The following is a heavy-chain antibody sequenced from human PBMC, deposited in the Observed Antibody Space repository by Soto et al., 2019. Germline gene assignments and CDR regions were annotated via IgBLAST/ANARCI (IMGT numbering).Heavy chain of an antibody. D-gene: IGHD1-7*01. CDR1: GFALRDYN. CDR2: ISSSGSTI. Sequence: AASGFALRDYNMRWMRQDQGKELEWVSYISSSGSTIYYADSVKGRFTISRDNAKNSLYLQMNSRRAEDTAVYYCARDGITGTIQNWFDPWGHGTLVTVSS. CDR3: ARDGITGTIQNWFDP. V-gene: IGHV3-11*01. J-gene: IGHJ5*02.